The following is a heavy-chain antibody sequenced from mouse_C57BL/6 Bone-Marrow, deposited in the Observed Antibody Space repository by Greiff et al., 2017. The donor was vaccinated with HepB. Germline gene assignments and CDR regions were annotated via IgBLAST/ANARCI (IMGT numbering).Heavy chain of an antibody. D-gene: IGHD1-2*01. J-gene: IGHJ4*01. V-gene: IGHV1-81*01. CDR2: IYPRSGNT. Sequence: VQLQESGAELARPGASVKLSCKASGYTFTSYGISWVKQRTGQGLEWIGEIYPRSGNTYYNEKFKGKATLTADKSSSTAYMELRSLTSEDSAVYFCARSGLRLRAMDYWGQGTSVTVSS. CDR3: ARSGLRLRAMDY. CDR1: GYTFTSYG.